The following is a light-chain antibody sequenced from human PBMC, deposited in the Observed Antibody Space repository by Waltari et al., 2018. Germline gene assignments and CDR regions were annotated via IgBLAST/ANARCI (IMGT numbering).Light chain of an antibody. CDR3: CSYAVSSTLV. CDR2: DVT. Sequence: QSPLTQPASVSASPGQSITIPCTGTSSDLGNDNLVTWYQQHSGKVPKLIIYDVTQRPSGVSDRFSGSKSGNTASLTISGLQEDDEADYYCCSYAVSSTLVFGGGTKVTVL. V-gene: IGLV2-23*02. J-gene: IGLJ2*01. CDR1: SSDLGNDNL.